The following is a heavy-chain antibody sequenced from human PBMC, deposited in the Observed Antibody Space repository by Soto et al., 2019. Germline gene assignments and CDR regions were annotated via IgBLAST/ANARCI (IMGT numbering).Heavy chain of an antibody. CDR1: GGSISSYD. CDR2: IYYSGST. CDR3: ARDKITGLFDY. Sequence: PLVLLSLRCTVAGGSISSYDWSWIRQPPGKGLEWIGYIYYSGSTNYNPSLKSRVTISVDTSKNQFSLKLTSVTAADTAVYYCARDKITGLFDYWGQGTLVTVSS. V-gene: IGHV4-59*12. D-gene: IGHD2-8*02. J-gene: IGHJ4*02.